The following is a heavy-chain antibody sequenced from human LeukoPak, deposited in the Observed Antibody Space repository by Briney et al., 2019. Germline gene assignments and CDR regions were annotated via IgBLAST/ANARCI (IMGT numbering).Heavy chain of an antibody. CDR3: ARVILTGYYYDS. CDR2: ISSNGGNT. V-gene: IGHV3-64*01. CDR1: GFTFSTYA. Sequence: AGGSLRLSCAASGFTFSTYAMHLVRQAPGKGLEFVSGISSNGGNTYYANSLKGRFTISRDNSKNTLYLQMGSLRPEDMAVYHCARVILTGYYYDSWGQGTLVTVSS. D-gene: IGHD3-9*01. J-gene: IGHJ4*02.